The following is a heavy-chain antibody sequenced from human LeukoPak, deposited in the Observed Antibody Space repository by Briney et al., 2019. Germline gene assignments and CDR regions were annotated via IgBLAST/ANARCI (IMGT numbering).Heavy chain of an antibody. J-gene: IGHJ3*02. Sequence: GGSLRLSCVASGFTFSRYWMTWVRQAPGKGLEWVANIKQDGNEKHYVDSVEGRFTISRDNAKNSLYLQMNGLRAGDTAVYYCARDLDTYVVLTAYDSFDMWGQGTMVTVSS. CDR1: GFTFSRYW. V-gene: IGHV3-7*01. CDR2: IKQDGNEK. CDR3: ARDLDTYVVLTAYDSFDM. D-gene: IGHD2-21*02.